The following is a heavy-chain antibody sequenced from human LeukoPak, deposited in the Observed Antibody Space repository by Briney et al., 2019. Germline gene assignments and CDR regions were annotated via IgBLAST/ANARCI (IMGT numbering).Heavy chain of an antibody. Sequence: GGSLRLSCAASGFTFSDYAMSWVRQAPGKGLEWVSVISGSGGSIYYADSVKGRFTISRDNSKNTLYLQMNGLRAEDTAVYYCAKEYYYDPIALFDYWGQGTLVTVSS. D-gene: IGHD3-22*01. V-gene: IGHV3-23*01. CDR2: ISGSGGSI. CDR3: AKEYYYDPIALFDY. J-gene: IGHJ4*02. CDR1: GFTFSDYA.